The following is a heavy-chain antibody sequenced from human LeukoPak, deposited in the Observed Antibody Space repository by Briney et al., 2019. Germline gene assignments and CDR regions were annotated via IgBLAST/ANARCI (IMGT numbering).Heavy chain of an antibody. Sequence: ASVKVSCKASGYTFRDYYMHWVRQAPGQGLEWMGWIDPHSGGTNYAQKFQGRVTMTRDTAISTAYMELSRLRSDDTAVYYCASEIAVAGTGYFDYWGQGTLVTVSS. CDR1: GYTFRDYY. J-gene: IGHJ4*02. CDR3: ASEIAVAGTGYFDY. D-gene: IGHD6-19*01. CDR2: IDPHSGGT. V-gene: IGHV1-2*02.